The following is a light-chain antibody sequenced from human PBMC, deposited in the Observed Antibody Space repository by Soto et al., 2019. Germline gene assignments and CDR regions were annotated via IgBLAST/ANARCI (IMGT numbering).Light chain of an antibody. J-gene: IGKJ1*01. CDR1: QNINSD. Sequence: DVQMTQSPSTLSATVGDRVTITCRASQNINSDLAWYQQKPDKAPQLLIYRASSLESGVPSRFIGSGSGTEFTLTITSLRPDDFATYYCQQHNNYWTFGHGTRVDIK. V-gene: IGKV1-5*03. CDR3: QQHNNYWT. CDR2: RAS.